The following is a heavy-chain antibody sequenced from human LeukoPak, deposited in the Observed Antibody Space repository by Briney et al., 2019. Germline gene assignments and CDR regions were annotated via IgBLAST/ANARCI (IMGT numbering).Heavy chain of an antibody. Sequence: PGGSLRISCAASGFTFSSCTMVWVRQAPGKGLEWVSSISTTGVYIYTADSLKGRFTISRDNARNSLYLQMSSMRVDDTAVYFCARATPATSRYFDLWGRGTLVTVSS. CDR2: ISTTGVYI. V-gene: IGHV3-21*01. CDR1: GFTFSSCT. CDR3: ARATPATSRYFDL. D-gene: IGHD1-26*01. J-gene: IGHJ2*01.